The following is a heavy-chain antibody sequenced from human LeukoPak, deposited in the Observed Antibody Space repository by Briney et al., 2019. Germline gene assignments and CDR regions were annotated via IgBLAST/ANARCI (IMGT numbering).Heavy chain of an antibody. V-gene: IGHV3-74*01. Sequence: GGSLRLSCAASGFTFNDYWMNWVRQAPGKGLVWVSRIRSDGSSTSYADSVKGQFTISRDNVKNTLFLQMNSLRAEDTAVYHCVKAAGSGGRGGMDVWGQGTTVTVSS. CDR3: VKAAGSGGRGGMDV. D-gene: IGHD3-10*01. CDR1: GFTFNDYW. J-gene: IGHJ6*02. CDR2: IRSDGSST.